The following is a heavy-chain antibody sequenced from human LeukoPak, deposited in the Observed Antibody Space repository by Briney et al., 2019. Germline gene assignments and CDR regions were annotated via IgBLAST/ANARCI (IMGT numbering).Heavy chain of an antibody. Sequence: SETLSLTCAVYGGSFSGYYWSWIRQPPGKGLEWIGEINHSGSTNYNPSLKSRVTISVDTSKNQFSLKLSSVTAADTAVYYCARGSARDTAMVMVYFDHWGQGTLVTVSS. CDR2: INHSGST. D-gene: IGHD5-18*01. V-gene: IGHV4-34*01. CDR3: ARGSARDTAMVMVYFDH. J-gene: IGHJ4*02. CDR1: GGSFSGYY.